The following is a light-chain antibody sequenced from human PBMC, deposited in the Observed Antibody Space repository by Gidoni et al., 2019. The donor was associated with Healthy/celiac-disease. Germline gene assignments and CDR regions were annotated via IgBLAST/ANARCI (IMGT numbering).Light chain of an antibody. V-gene: IGLV1-44*01. Sequence: QPVLTQPPSASGTPRQGVTLACSGSSSNIGSNTVNWYQQLPGTAPKLLIYSNNQRPSGVPDRFSGSKSGTSASLAISGLQSEDEADYYCAAWDDSLNGVVFGGGTKLTVL. J-gene: IGLJ2*01. CDR2: SNN. CDR3: AAWDDSLNGVV. CDR1: SSNIGSNT.